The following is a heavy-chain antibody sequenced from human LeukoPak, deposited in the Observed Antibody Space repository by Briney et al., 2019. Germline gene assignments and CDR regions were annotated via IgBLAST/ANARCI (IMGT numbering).Heavy chain of an antibody. J-gene: IGHJ4*02. CDR1: GFTVSSYY. CDR3: ARQWLAVGDY. D-gene: IGHD5-12*01. Sequence: GGSLRLSCAASGFTVSSYYMNWVRQAPGRGLEWVALISYDGSNKYYTDSVKGRFTISRDNSKNTLYLQMNSLRTEDTAIYYCARQWLAVGDYWGQGTLVTVSS. CDR2: ISYDGSNK. V-gene: IGHV3-30-3*01.